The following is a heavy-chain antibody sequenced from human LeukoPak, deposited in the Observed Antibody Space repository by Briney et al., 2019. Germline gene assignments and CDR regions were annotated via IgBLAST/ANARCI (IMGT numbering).Heavy chain of an antibody. D-gene: IGHD3-22*01. J-gene: IGHJ3*02. CDR1: GGSVSSGSYY. Sequence: SETLSLTCTVSGGSVSSGSYYWSWIRQPPGKGLEWIGEINHSGSTNYNPSLKSRVTISVDTSKNQFSLKLSSVTAADTAVYYCARGRRYYYDSSGSEAFDIWGQGTMVTVSS. V-gene: IGHV4-61*01. CDR3: ARGRRYYYDSSGSEAFDI. CDR2: INHSGST.